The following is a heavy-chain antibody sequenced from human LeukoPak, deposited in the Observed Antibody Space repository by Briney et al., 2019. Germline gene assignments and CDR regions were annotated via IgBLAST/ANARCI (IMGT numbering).Heavy chain of an antibody. Sequence: GGSLRLSCAASGFTFSSYEMNWVRQAPGKGLEWVSYISVSGSTINYADSVKGRFTISRDNAKNSLSLQMNSLRADDTAVYYCANRVPFDYCGQGTLVTVSS. V-gene: IGHV3-48*03. CDR2: ISVSGSTI. CDR3: ANRVPFDY. D-gene: IGHD1-14*01. CDR1: GFTFSSYE. J-gene: IGHJ4*02.